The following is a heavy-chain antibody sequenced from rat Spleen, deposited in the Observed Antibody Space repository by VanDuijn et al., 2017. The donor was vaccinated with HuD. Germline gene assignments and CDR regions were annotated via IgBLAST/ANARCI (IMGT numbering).Heavy chain of an antibody. D-gene: IGHD1-9*01. J-gene: IGHJ3*01. V-gene: IGHV5-58*01. Sequence: EVQLVESGGGLVQPGESLKLSCVASGFTFSGYWMYWIRQAPGEGLEWISSISPDGGSTYYPDSVKGRFTISRNNAENTVYLQMNSLRSEDTATYYCALRYYGYTYDWFAYWGQGTLVTVSS. CDR3: ALRYYGYTYDWFAY. CDR2: ISPDGGST. CDR1: GFTFSGYW.